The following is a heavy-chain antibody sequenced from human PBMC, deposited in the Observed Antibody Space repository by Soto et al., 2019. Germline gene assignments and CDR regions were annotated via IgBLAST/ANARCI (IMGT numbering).Heavy chain of an antibody. CDR1: GGTFSSYA. J-gene: IGHJ6*02. D-gene: IGHD3-10*01. V-gene: IGHV1-69*01. CDR3: ARALSGGAYYGMDV. CDR2: IIPILGTA. Sequence: QVQLVQSGAEVKKPGSSVKVSCKASGGTFSSYAISWVRQAPGQGLERMGGIIPILGTANYAQKFQGRVTITADESTSTAYMELSSLRSEDTAVYYCARALSGGAYYGMDVWGQGTTVTVSS.